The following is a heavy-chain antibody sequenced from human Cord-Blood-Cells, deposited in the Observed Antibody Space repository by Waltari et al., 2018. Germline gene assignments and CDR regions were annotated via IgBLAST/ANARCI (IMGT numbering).Heavy chain of an antibody. J-gene: IGHJ3*02. V-gene: IGHV3-74*01. D-gene: IGHD1-26*01. Sequence: EVQLVESGGGLVQPGGSLRLSCAASGFTFSSYWMHWVRQAPGKGLVWVSRINSDGSSNSYADSVEGRFTISRDNAKNTLYLQMNSLRAEDTAVYYCAREVGATHAFDIWGQGTMVTDSS. CDR3: AREVGATHAFDI. CDR2: INSDGSSN. CDR1: GFTFSSYW.